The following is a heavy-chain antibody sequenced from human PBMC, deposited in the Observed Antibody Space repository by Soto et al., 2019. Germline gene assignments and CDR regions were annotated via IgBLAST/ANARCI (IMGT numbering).Heavy chain of an antibody. CDR2: ISSSSSYT. Sequence: GGSLRLSCAASGFTFSDYYMSWIRQAPGKGLEWVSYISSSSSYTNYADSVKGRFTISRDNAKNSLYLQMNSLRAEDTAVYYCARGFYGSGSYYNPFYYYGMDVWGQGTTVTVSS. V-gene: IGHV3-11*05. D-gene: IGHD3-10*01. CDR3: ARGFYGSGSYYNPFYYYGMDV. CDR1: GFTFSDYY. J-gene: IGHJ6*02.